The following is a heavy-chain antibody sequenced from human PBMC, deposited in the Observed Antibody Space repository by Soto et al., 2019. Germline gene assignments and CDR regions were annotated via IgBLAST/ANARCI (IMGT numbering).Heavy chain of an antibody. CDR1: GFTFEDHA. D-gene: IGHD3-3*01. V-gene: IGHV3-9*01. J-gene: IGHJ6*02. Sequence: PGGSLRLSCVASGFTFEDHAMHWVRQGPGKGLEWVAGISWNSDIKDYADSVKGRFTMSRDNVKNSLYLQMSSLRSEDTAVHYCVRDMGHYDFWGNNERALDVWGQGTTVTVSS. CDR3: VRDMGHYDFWGNNERALDV. CDR2: ISWNSDIK.